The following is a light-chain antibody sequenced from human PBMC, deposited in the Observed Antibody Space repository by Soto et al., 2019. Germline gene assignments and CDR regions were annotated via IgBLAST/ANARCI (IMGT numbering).Light chain of an antibody. Sequence: EIVVTQSPGTLSLSLGERATLSCRASQSVGSSYLAWYQQKAGQAPRLLIYGTSKRASGIPDRFSGSGSGTDFSLTISRVEPEDFAVYYWQRRRSTSPDTFGQGTKVEIK. CDR1: QSVGSSY. J-gene: IGKJ2*01. CDR3: QRRRSTSPDT. CDR2: GTS. V-gene: IGKV3-20*01.